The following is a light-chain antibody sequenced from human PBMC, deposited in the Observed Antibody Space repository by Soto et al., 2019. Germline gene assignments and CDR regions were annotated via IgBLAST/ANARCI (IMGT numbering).Light chain of an antibody. Sequence: DFQLAQSPSSLSPSVGDRVTITCRASQHIMHDLAWYQQKPGKPPRRLISAASTLQSGVPSRVSASGFGTEFTLTISSLQPEDAATYYCHKYNRLPPTFGGGTKVDIK. V-gene: IGKV1-27*01. J-gene: IGKJ4*01. CDR1: QHIMHD. CDR2: AAS. CDR3: HKYNRLPPT.